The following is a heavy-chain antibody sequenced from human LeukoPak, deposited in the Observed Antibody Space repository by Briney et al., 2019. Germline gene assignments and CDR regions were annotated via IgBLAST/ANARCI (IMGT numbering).Heavy chain of an antibody. D-gene: IGHD5-12*01. CDR3: TTKVIRGDSGDDYDD. CDR1: GVTFSSYG. Sequence: GGSLRLSCAASGVTFSSYGMHWVRQAPGKGLEWVALISSDGNDKLYGDSVKGRFTISRDDSKSTLYLQMNSLRAEDTAVYYCTTKVIRGDSGDDYDDWGQGTLVTVSS. J-gene: IGHJ4*02. CDR2: ISSDGNDK. V-gene: IGHV3-30*03.